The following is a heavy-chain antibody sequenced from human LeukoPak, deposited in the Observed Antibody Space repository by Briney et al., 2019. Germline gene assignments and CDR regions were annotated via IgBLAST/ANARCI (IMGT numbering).Heavy chain of an antibody. CDR1: GFTFSSYS. Sequence: GGSLRLSCAASGFTFSSYSMNWVRQAPGKGLEWVSSISSSSSYIYYADSVKGRFTISRDNSKNTLSLQMNSLRAEDTAVYYCAKDKNDYGDYYYMDVWGKGTTVTVSS. D-gene: IGHD4-17*01. J-gene: IGHJ6*03. V-gene: IGHV3-21*01. CDR3: AKDKNDYGDYYYMDV. CDR2: ISSSSSYI.